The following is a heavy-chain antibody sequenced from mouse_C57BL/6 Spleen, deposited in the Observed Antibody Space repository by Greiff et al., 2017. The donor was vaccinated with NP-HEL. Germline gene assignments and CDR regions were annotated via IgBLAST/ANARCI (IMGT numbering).Heavy chain of an antibody. V-gene: IGHV1-4*01. J-gene: IGHJ2*01. CDR2: INPSSGYT. CDR1: GYTFTSYT. D-gene: IGHD1-1*01. CDR3: ARSPLITTVVAHFDY. Sequence: QVQLKESGAELARPGASVKMSCKASGYTFTSYTMHWVKQRPGQGLEWIGYINPSSGYTKYNQKFKDKATLTADKSSSTAYMQLSSLTSEDSAVYYCARSPLITTVVAHFDYWGQGTTLTVSS.